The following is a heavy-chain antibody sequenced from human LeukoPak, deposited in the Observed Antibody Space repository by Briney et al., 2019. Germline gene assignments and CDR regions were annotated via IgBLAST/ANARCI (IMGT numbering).Heavy chain of an antibody. CDR2: INHDGSST. J-gene: IGHJ4*02. CDR1: GFTFTTFW. CDR3: TTTSDYGDHKR. D-gene: IGHD4-17*01. V-gene: IGHV3-74*01. Sequence: GGSLRLSCATSGFTFTTFWMHWVRQAPGKGLVWVSRINHDGSSTNYADSVKGRFTISRDNAKNTVYLQMNSLKTEDTAVHYCTTTSDYGDHKRWGQGTLVTVSS.